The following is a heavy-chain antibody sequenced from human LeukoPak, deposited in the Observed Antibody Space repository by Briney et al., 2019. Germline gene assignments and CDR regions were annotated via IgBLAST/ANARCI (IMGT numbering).Heavy chain of an antibody. CDR3: TRGGFNHNMDV. CDR1: GFSLSSYW. CDR2: IDNDGTHT. J-gene: IGHJ6*03. Sequence: GGSLRLSCVTSGFSLSSYWMHWVRQAPGTGPVWVSYIDNDGTHTTYADSVRGRFTVSRDNAKNTLYLQMTGLRAEDTAVYYCTRGGFNHNMDVWDKGTTVTVSS. V-gene: IGHV3-74*01.